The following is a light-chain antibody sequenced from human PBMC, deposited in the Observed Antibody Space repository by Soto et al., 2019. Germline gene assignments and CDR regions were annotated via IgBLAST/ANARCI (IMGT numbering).Light chain of an antibody. J-gene: IGKJ4*01. CDR3: HQRSNWPPVT. CDR2: DAS. CDR1: PSINRP. V-gene: IGKV3-11*01. Sequence: EIVLTQSPATLSLSPGERATLSCSASPSINRPLAWYRQKPGQAPRLLIYDASNRATGIPARFSGSGSGTDFTLTISSLAPADFGVYAWHQRSNWPPVTLGGGTKVESK.